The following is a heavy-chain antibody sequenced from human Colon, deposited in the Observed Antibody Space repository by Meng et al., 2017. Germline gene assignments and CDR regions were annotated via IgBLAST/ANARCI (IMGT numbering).Heavy chain of an antibody. D-gene: IGHD3-22*01. Sequence: QGRLVQSGSELRKPGASVKVSCKASGYSFTTFGINWVRQAPGQGLEWLGWINTNTQEPTYAQGFTGRYAFSLDTSVSTAYLQISSLESEDTAVYYCARKASGYSYSTNWGQGTLVTVSS. J-gene: IGHJ4*02. V-gene: IGHV7-4-1*02. CDR1: GYSFTTFG. CDR3: ARKASGYSYSTN. CDR2: INTNTQEP.